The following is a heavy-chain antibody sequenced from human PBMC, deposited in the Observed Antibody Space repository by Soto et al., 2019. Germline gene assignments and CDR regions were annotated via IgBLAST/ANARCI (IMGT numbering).Heavy chain of an antibody. Sequence: EWMGWINAGNGNTQYSQKLQGRVTMTTDTSASTAYMELSSLRSEDTAVYYCGXXXXXXXXXXXXXXXXXWGQGTLVTVSS. CDR3: GXXXXXXXXXXXXXXXXX. V-gene: IGHV1-3*01. CDR2: INAGNGNT. J-gene: IGHJ4*02.